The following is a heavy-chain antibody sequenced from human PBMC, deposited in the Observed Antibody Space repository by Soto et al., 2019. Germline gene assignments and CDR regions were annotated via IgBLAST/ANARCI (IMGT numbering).Heavy chain of an antibody. Sequence: EVQLVESGGGLVKPGGSLRLSCAASGFTFSSYTMIWVRQAPGKGLEWVSSISSSSTYIYYADSVKGRFTISRDNAKNSLYLQMNSLRAEDTAVYYGARFGYTTEAHWGQGTLVTVSS. D-gene: IGHD5-12*01. V-gene: IGHV3-21*01. CDR2: ISSSSTYI. CDR1: GFTFSSYT. CDR3: ARFGYTTEAH. J-gene: IGHJ4*02.